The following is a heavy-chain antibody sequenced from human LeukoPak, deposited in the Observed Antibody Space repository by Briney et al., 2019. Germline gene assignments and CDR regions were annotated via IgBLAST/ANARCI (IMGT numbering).Heavy chain of an antibody. CDR2: IYHSGNT. J-gene: IGHJ4*02. Sequence: PSETLPLTCTVSGGSITSSTYNWGWIRQPPGKGLERIGSIYHSGNTFYNPSLKSRITISINTYKNQFSLKLSSVTGADTAVYYCASQPYYDSSGYYFYGGQGTLVTVSS. CDR3: ASQPYYDSSGYYFY. CDR1: GGSITSSTYN. V-gene: IGHV4-39*01. D-gene: IGHD3-22*01.